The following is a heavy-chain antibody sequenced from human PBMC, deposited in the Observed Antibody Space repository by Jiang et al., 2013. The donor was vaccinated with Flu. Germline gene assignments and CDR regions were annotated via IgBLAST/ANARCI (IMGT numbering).Heavy chain of an antibody. J-gene: IGHJ6*02. D-gene: IGHD2-8*01. CDR2: IKQDGSEK. V-gene: IGHV3-7*01. CDR3: ARDKYCTNGVCYGYGMDV. Sequence: SCAASGFTFSSYWMSWVRQAPGKGLEWVANIKQDGSEKYYVDSVKGRFTISRDNAKNSLYLQMNSLRAEDTAVYYCARDKYCTNGVCYGYGMDVWGQGTTVTVSS. CDR1: GFTFSSYW.